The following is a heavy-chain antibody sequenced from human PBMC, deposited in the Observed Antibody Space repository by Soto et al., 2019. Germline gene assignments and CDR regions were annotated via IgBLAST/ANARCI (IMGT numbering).Heavy chain of an antibody. V-gene: IGHV1-8*01. D-gene: IGHD6-19*01. J-gene: IGHJ6*02. CDR1: GYTFTSYD. Sequence: ASVKGSCKASGYTFTSYDINWVRQATGQGLEWMGWMNPNSGNTGYAQKFQGRVTMTRNTSISTAYMELSSLRSEDTAVYYCARGGGIAVAGYYYGMDVWGQGTTVTVPS. CDR2: MNPNSGNT. CDR3: ARGGGIAVAGYYYGMDV.